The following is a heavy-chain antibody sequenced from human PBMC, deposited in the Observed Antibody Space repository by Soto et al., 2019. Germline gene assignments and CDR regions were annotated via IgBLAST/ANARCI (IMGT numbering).Heavy chain of an antibody. CDR1: GGSFTGYK. D-gene: IGHD3-10*01. Sequence: SETLSLTCAVYGGSFTGYKWTWIRQSPGRGLEWIGEIDHTGSTNFNPSLQSRVTISVDTSKNQFSLGLISVTAADTALYYCARGSMIRGSYWAQGTLVTVST. J-gene: IGHJ4*02. V-gene: IGHV4-34*01. CDR2: IDHTGST. CDR3: ARGSMIRGSY.